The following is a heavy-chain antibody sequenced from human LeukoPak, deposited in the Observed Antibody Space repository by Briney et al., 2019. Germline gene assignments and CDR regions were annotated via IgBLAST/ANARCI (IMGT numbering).Heavy chain of an antibody. V-gene: IGHV3-23*01. CDR3: ARSITIFGLVIYYFDF. Sequence: GGCLRLSCAASGFTFSTYAMTWVRQAPGKGLGWVSTISGSDGNTYYADSVKGRCTISRDNSKNTLYLQMNSLGAEDTAVYYCARSITIFGLVIYYFDFWGQGTLVTVSS. CDR1: GFTFSTYA. CDR2: ISGSDGNT. J-gene: IGHJ4*02. D-gene: IGHD3-3*01.